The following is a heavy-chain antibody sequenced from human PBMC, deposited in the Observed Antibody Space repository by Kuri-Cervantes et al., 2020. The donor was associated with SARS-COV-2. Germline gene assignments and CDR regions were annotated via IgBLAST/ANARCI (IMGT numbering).Heavy chain of an antibody. Sequence: GESLKISCAASGFTFSSYSMNWVRQAPGKGLEWVAIISYDGTTLYQNSVKGRFTISRDNSRNTVYLQMNSLRREDTAIYYCAREGPHSSSSEVDYWGQGTLVTGSS. J-gene: IGHJ4*02. CDR2: ISYDGTTL. CDR1: GFTFSSYS. D-gene: IGHD6-6*01. V-gene: IGHV3-30*03. CDR3: AREGPHSSSSEVDY.